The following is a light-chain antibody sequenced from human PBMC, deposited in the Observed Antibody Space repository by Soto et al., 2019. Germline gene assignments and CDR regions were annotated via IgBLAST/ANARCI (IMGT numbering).Light chain of an antibody. CDR3: QRDGDSSWA. CDR2: GVS. CDR1: QSVSSTV. V-gene: IGKV3-20*01. Sequence: EIVLTQSPVALSLSPGERATLSCRASQSVSSTVVTWYQQKPGQAPRLLIYGVSSRATGIPDRFSCSGSVTYFTLTISRLEREDFAVYFCQRDGDSSWAFGQGTRVEIQ. J-gene: IGKJ1*01.